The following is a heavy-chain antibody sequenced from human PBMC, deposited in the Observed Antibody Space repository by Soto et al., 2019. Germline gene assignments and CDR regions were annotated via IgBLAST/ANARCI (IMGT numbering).Heavy chain of an antibody. J-gene: IGHJ5*02. V-gene: IGHV3-74*01. CDR1: GFTLRSHR. CDR3: ATLFYL. CDR2: IDTDGGGT. Sequence: EVQLVESGGGLVQPGGSLRVSCAASGFTLRSHRIHWVRQAPGKGLEWVSRIDTDGGGTSYADSVKGRFTISTDNAKNTVYLQMCCPRPEDTHEYYCATLFYLWGQGTLVTVSS.